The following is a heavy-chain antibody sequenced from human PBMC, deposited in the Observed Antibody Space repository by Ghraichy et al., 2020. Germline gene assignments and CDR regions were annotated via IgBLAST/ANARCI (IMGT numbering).Heavy chain of an antibody. CDR1: GFTFSNYS. Sequence: GSLRLSCAASGFTFSNYSMNWVRQAPGKGLEWVSSISRSSRYIYYADSVKGRFTISRDNAKNSLYLQMNSLRAEDTAVYYCARVRCTNDLCYTLDYWGQGTLVTVSS. J-gene: IGHJ4*02. V-gene: IGHV3-21*06. CDR2: ISRSSRYI. D-gene: IGHD2-8*01. CDR3: ARVRCTNDLCYTLDY.